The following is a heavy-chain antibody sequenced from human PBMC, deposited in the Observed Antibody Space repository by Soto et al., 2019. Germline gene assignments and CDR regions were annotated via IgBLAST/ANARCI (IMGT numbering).Heavy chain of an antibody. Sequence: EVQLVESGGGLVQPGGSLRLSCAASGFTFSNYWMNWVRQAPGKGLVWVSRINPDGTNITYADSVKGRFTISRDNAKNTLYLQMTSLSDEDTAVYYCARVAVGAYWFDPWGEGTLVTVSS. CDR3: ARVAVGAYWFDP. J-gene: IGHJ5*02. CDR2: INPDGTNI. D-gene: IGHD1-26*01. V-gene: IGHV3-74*01. CDR1: GFTFSNYW.